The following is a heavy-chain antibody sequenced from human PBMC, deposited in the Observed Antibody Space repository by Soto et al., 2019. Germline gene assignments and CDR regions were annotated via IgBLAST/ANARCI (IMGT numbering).Heavy chain of an antibody. D-gene: IGHD1-1*01. CDR2: ITSTDTSTTSTI. CDR3: ARRIRNTYGMDV. J-gene: IGHJ6*02. V-gene: IGHV3-48*02. Sequence: GGSLRLSCAASGFTFSSCAMNWVRQAPGKGLEWVSYITSTDTSTTSTIYYADSVKGRFTISRDNAKNSLYLQMNSLRDEDTAVYYCARRIRNTYGMDVWGQGTTVTVSS. CDR1: GFTFSSCA.